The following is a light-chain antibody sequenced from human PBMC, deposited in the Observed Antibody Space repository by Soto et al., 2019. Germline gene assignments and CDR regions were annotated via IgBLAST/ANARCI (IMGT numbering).Light chain of an antibody. CDR2: EVS. CDR3: SSYTSSSTRV. CDR1: SSDVGGYNY. J-gene: IGLJ1*01. Sequence: QSVLTQPASVSGSPGQSITISCTGTSSDVGGYNYVSWYQQHPGKAPKLMISEVSNRPSGVSNRFSGSKSGNTASLTISGLQAKDEADYYCSSYTSSSTRVFGTGTKVTVL. V-gene: IGLV2-14*01.